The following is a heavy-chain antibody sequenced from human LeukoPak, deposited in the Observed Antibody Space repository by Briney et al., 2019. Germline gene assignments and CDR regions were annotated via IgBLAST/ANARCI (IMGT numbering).Heavy chain of an antibody. V-gene: IGHV1-69*05. CDR1: GGTFSSYA. CDR3: ARTAQYSSGYPYYFDY. J-gene: IGHJ4*02. Sequence: SVKVSCKASGGTFSSYAISWVRQASGQGLEWMGRIIPIFGTANYAQKFQGRVTITTDESTSTAYMELSSLRSEDTAVYYCARTAQYSSGYPYYFDYWGQGTLVTVSS. CDR2: IIPIFGTA. D-gene: IGHD3-22*01.